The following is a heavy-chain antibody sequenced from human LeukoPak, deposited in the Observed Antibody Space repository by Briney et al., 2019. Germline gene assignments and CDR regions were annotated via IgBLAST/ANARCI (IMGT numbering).Heavy chain of an antibody. CDR1: VFTFRGYA. J-gene: IGHJ3*02. Sequence: PGGSLRLSCASSVFTFRGYAMTWVRQAPGKGLEWVSHIYSSDTTYADSVKGRFTISRDNAKNSLYLQINSLRDEDTAVYYCARDLHYAFDIWGQGTMVTASS. CDR2: IYSSDTT. V-gene: IGHV3-48*02. CDR3: ARDLHYAFDI. D-gene: IGHD3-10*01.